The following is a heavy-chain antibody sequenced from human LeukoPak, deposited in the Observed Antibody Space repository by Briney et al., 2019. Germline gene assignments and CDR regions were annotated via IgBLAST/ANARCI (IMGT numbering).Heavy chain of an antibody. CDR2: IKQDGSEK. V-gene: IGHV3-7*01. CDR3: ARVSYYDSSGYYPAYYYYYYMDV. Sequence: GGSLRLSCAASGFTFSSYWMSWVRQAPGKGLEWVANIKQDGSEKYYVDSVKGRFTISRDNAKNSLYPQMNSLRAEDTAVYYCARVSYYDSSGYYPAYYYYYYMDVWGKGTTVTVSS. D-gene: IGHD3-22*01. CDR1: GFTFSSYW. J-gene: IGHJ6*03.